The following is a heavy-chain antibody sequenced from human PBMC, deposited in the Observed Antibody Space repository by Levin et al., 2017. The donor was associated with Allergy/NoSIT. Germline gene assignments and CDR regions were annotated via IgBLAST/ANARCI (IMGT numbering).Heavy chain of an antibody. V-gene: IGHV3-23*01. CDR1: GFTFSSYA. CDR2: ISGSGGST. Sequence: LSLTCAASGFTFSSYAMSWVRQAPGKGLEWVSAISGSGGSTYYADSVKGRFTISRDNSKNTLYLQMNSLRAEDTAVYYCAKDGRSSGWYSPYYYYYMDVWGKGTTVTVSS. J-gene: IGHJ6*03. D-gene: IGHD6-19*01. CDR3: AKDGRSSGWYSPYYYYYMDV.